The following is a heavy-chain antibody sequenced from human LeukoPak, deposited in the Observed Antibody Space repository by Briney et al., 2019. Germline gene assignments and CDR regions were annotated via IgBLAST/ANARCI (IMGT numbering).Heavy chain of an antibody. CDR3: AKSELGRYFDWLSHFDY. CDR2: ISGSGGST. Sequence: PGGSLRLSCAASGFTFSSYAVSWVRQAPGKGLEWVSAISGSGGSTYYADSVKGRFTISRDNSKNTLYLQMNSLRAEDTAVYYCAKSELGRYFDWLSHFDYWGQGTLVTVSS. CDR1: GFTFSSYA. J-gene: IGHJ4*02. D-gene: IGHD3-9*01. V-gene: IGHV3-23*01.